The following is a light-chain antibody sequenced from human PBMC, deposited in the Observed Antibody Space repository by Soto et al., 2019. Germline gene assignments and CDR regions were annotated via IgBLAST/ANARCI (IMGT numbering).Light chain of an antibody. CDR2: GVS. CDR3: QQYDYWPRT. CDR1: QSISSN. Sequence: EVVMTQSPATLSVSPWESATLSCRASQSISSNKLAWYQQKPGQAPRLLLFGVSNRATGIPARFSGSGSGTDFSLTISSLQSEDFAVYYCQQYDYWPRTFGQGTKV. V-gene: IGKV3-15*01. J-gene: IGKJ1*01.